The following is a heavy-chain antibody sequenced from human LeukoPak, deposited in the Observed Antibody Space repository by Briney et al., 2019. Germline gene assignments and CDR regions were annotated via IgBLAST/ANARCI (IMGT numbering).Heavy chain of an antibody. J-gene: IGHJ3*02. V-gene: IGHV3-74*01. Sequence: GGSLRLSCAASGFTFKTYWMHWVRQAPGKGLVWVSHSNSDGSSTSYADSVRGRFTISRVNAKNTLYLQMNSLRAEDTAVYYCARDLKGPVNDVFDMWGQGTMVTVSS. CDR1: GFTFKTYW. CDR2: SNSDGSST. D-gene: IGHD4-23*01. CDR3: ARDLKGPVNDVFDM.